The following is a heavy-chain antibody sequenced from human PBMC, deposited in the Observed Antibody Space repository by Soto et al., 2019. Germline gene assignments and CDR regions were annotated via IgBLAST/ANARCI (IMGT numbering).Heavy chain of an antibody. Sequence: GGSLRLSCAASGFTFSDYYMSWIRQAPGKGLEWVSYISSSSSYTNYADSVKGRFTISRDNAKNSLYLQMHGLRAEDMAVYYCARSVRSGSFPYYYYAMDVWGQGTTVTVSS. CDR2: ISSSSSYT. CDR3: ARSVRSGSFPYYYYAMDV. V-gene: IGHV3-11*06. J-gene: IGHJ6*02. D-gene: IGHD3-10*01. CDR1: GFTFSDYY.